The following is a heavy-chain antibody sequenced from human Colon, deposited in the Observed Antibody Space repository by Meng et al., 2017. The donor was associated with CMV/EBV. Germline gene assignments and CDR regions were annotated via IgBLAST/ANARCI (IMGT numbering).Heavy chain of an antibody. CDR2: ITWNSVDR. D-gene: IGHD3-16*01. CDR3: AKDMGANLVSAGRGSDL. Sequence: SLKISCEASGFTFDDYTMHWVRPVPGRGPQWVSGITWNSVDRGYADFVKGRFTISRDNVKKYVYLEMNSLEVEDTAFYYCAKDMGANLVSAGRGSDLWGPGTQVTVSS. V-gene: IGHV3-9*01. CDR1: GFTFDDYT. J-gene: IGHJ5*02.